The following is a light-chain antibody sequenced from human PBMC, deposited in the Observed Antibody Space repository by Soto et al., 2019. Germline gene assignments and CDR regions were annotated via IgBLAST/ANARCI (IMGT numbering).Light chain of an antibody. CDR1: QSLLHSNGYNY. CDR3: MQDLQTPRT. V-gene: IGKV2-28*01. CDR2: LGS. Sequence: DIVMTQPPLSLPVTPGEPASISCRSSQSLLHSNGYNYLDWYLQKPGQSPQLLIYLGSNRASGVPDRFSGSGSGTDFTLKNSRVQAEDVGVYYCMQDLQTPRTFGQGTKLEIK. J-gene: IGKJ2*02.